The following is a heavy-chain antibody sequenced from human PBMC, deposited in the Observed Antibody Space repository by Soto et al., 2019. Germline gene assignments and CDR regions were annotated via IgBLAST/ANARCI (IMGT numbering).Heavy chain of an antibody. V-gene: IGHV1-58*01. D-gene: IGHD3-22*01. Sequence: SVRVSCKASGFTFTSSALQWVRQARGQLLEWIGWIVVGSGNTNYAQKFQERVTITRDMSTSTAYMELSSLRSEDTAVYYCAADSLYYYDSSGYPYGMDVWGQGTTVTVSS. J-gene: IGHJ6*02. CDR3: AADSLYYYDSSGYPYGMDV. CDR2: IVVGSGNT. CDR1: GFTFTSSA.